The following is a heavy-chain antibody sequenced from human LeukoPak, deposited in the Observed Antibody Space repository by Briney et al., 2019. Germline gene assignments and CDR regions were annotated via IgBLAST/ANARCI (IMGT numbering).Heavy chain of an antibody. V-gene: IGHV4-39*01. CDR2: IYYSGST. J-gene: IGHJ4*02. CDR1: GGSISSSSYY. D-gene: IGHD3-22*01. CDR3: ARYYYDSSGAKGFDY. Sequence: MSSETLSLTCTVSGGSISSSSYYWGWIRQPPGKGLEWIGSIYYSGSTYYNPSLKSRVTISVDTSKNQFSLKLSSVTAADTAVHYCARYYYDSSGAKGFDYWGQGTLVTVSS.